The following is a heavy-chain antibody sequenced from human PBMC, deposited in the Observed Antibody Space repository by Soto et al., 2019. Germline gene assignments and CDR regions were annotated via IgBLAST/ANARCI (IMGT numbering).Heavy chain of an antibody. V-gene: IGHV3-43*01. D-gene: IGHD2-15*01. J-gene: IGHJ4*02. Sequence: GGSLRLSCAASGFTFDDYTMHWVRQAPGKGLEWVSLISWDGGSTYYADSVKGRFTISRDNSKNSLYLQMNSLRTEDTALYYCAKALWPRVVTRGYYFDYWGKGTLVTISS. CDR1: GFTFDDYT. CDR2: ISWDGGST. CDR3: AKALWPRVVTRGYYFDY.